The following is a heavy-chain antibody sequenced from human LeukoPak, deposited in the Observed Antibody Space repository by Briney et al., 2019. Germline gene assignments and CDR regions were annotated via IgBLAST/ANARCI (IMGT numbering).Heavy chain of an antibody. CDR2: ISSGSSYI. V-gene: IGHV3-21*04. Sequence: GGSLRLSCAASGFTFSSYSMNWVRQAPGKGLEWVSSISSGSSYIYYADSVKGRFTISRDNAKNSLYLQMNNLRTEDTALYYCAKDDSSSSSFWFDPWGQGTLVTVSS. D-gene: IGHD6-6*01. CDR3: AKDDSSSSSFWFDP. J-gene: IGHJ5*02. CDR1: GFTFSSYS.